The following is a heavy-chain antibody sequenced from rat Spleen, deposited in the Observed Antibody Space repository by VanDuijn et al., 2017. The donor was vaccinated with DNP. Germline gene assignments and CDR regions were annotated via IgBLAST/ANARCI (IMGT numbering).Heavy chain of an antibody. D-gene: IGHD1-12*01. CDR3: ARHRTIMPYYYSMDA. CDR1: GFTFSDYY. J-gene: IGHJ4*01. V-gene: IGHV5-7*01. CDR2: LSYNGGTP. Sequence: GGLVQPGRSLKLSCAVSGFTFSDYYMAWVRQAPAKGLEWVATLSYNGGTPYYRDSVKGRFTISRDNAQSTLYLQMDSLRSEDTATYYCARHRTIMPYYYSMDAWGQGASVTVSS.